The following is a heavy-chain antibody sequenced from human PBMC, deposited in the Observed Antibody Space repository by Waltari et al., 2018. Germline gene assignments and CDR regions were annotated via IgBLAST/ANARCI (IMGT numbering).Heavy chain of an antibody. Sequence: QLQLQESGPGLVKPSETLSLTCSVSGASITSTKPYWGWIRQPPGQGLEWIATISYNGATYSSPSLRGRVTVSRDTSMNYVSLKLGSVTAAETAVYYCATYIGASVGTAAFDVWGQGTMVTVSS. CDR3: ATYIGASVGTAAFDV. J-gene: IGHJ3*01. D-gene: IGHD5-12*01. V-gene: IGHV4-39*02. CDR2: ISYNGAT. CDR1: GASITSTKPY.